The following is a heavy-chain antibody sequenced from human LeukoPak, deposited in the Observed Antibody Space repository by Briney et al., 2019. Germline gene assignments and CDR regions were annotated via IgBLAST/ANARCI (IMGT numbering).Heavy chain of an antibody. V-gene: IGHV3-13*01. CDR1: GFTFSSYD. CDR3: AKERDSYGPFDY. Sequence: GGSLRLSCAASGFTFSSYDMHWVRQAIGKGLEWVSGIGTAGDTYYTGSVKGRFTISRDNAKNSLYLQMSSLRAEDTALYYCAKERDSYGPFDYWGQGTLVTVSS. J-gene: IGHJ4*02. D-gene: IGHD5-18*01. CDR2: IGTAGDT.